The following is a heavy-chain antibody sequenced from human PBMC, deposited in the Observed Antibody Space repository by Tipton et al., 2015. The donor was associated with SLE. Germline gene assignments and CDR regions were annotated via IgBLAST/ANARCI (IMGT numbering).Heavy chain of an antibody. CDR1: GGSISSGAYY. Sequence: TLSLTCTVSGGSISSGAYYWNWIRQHPGKGLEWIGHIYFSGSTYYNPSLKSRLTLSIDTSKNQFSLKPTSVTAADTAVYYCARHEMYDALTGFDQWGQGTLVTVS. D-gene: IGHD3-9*01. CDR3: ARHEMYDALTGFDQ. V-gene: IGHV4-31*03. CDR2: IYFSGST. J-gene: IGHJ4*02.